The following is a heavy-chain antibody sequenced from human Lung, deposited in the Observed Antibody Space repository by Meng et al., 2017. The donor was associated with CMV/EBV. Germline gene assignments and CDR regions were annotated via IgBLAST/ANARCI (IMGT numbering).Heavy chain of an antibody. D-gene: IGHD1-26*01. CDR2: IKSKTDGGTT. J-gene: IGHJ6*02. Sequence: SXAASGFTFSNAWMSWVRQAPGKGLEWVGRIKSKTDGGTTDYAAPVKGRFTISRDDSKNTLHLQMNSLKTEDTAVYYCTTVLGTSYPYGMDVWGQGXTVTVSS. CDR1: GFTFSNAW. V-gene: IGHV3-15*01. CDR3: TTVLGTSYPYGMDV.